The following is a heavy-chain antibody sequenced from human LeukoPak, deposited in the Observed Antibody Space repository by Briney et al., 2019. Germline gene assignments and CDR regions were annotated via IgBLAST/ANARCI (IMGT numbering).Heavy chain of an antibody. CDR3: TRHLPGATWFAL. Sequence: SETLSLTCSVSGGAISSSGYYYDWVRQPRGRGLEWIGNIYYIANTSYNLSLKSPVTMSIHTSKNQFSLRLSSVTAADTAVYYCTRHLPGATWFALWGQGILVTVTS. CDR1: GGAISSSGYY. CDR2: IYYIANT. D-gene: IGHD1-26*01. V-gene: IGHV4-39*01. J-gene: IGHJ5*02.